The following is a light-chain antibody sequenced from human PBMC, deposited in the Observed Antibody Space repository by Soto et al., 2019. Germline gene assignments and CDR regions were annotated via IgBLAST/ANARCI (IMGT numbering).Light chain of an antibody. CDR1: QSVSGTY. V-gene: IGKV3-20*01. CDR2: GAS. J-gene: IGKJ3*01. CDR3: QQYGASPFN. Sequence: EIVLTQSPGTLSLSPGERATLSCGASQSVSGTYLAWYQQRPGQAPKVLIYGASSMAAGIPDRFSGSGSGTDFTLTISRLEPEDFAVYYCQQYGASPFNFGPGTKVDIK.